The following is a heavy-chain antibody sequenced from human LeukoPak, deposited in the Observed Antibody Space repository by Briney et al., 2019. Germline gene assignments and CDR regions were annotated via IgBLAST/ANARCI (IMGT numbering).Heavy chain of an antibody. J-gene: IGHJ3*02. CDR3: ARGAYTIFGVVIIAFDI. CDR1: GYTFTSYD. D-gene: IGHD3-3*01. V-gene: IGHV1-8*01. CDR2: MNPNSGNT. Sequence: ASVKVSCKASGYTFTSYDINWVRQATGQGLEWMGWMNPNSGNTGYAQKFQGRVTMTRNTSISTAYMELSSLRSEDTAVYYCARGAYTIFGVVIIAFDIWGQGTMVTVSS.